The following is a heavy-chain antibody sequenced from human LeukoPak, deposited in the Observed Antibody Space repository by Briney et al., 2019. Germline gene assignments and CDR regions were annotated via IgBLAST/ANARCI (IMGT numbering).Heavy chain of an antibody. J-gene: IGHJ4*01. CDR3: ASYIMGVTTSHY. CDR2: IDHCGFT. CDR1: GGSFSHYY. Sequence: SETLCLTCAVYGGSFSHYYWSWIRQPPGKGLEWIGEIDHCGFTKYNPSLKSRLTISVDTSKNQFSLKLTSVTAADTAVYYCASYIMGVTTSHYWGHGTLVTVSS. D-gene: IGHD1-26*01. V-gene: IGHV4-34*01.